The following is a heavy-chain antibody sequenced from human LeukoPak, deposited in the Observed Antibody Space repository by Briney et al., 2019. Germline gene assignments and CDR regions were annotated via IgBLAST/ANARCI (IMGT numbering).Heavy chain of an antibody. CDR3: ARGTARAYCGGDCYSHDVFDV. CDR2: SYISGST. D-gene: IGHD2-21*02. CDR1: GGSFSSGSYY. Sequence: SETLPLTCTVSGGSFSSGSYYWSWIGQPAGKGLEWFGRSYISGSTNSNPSLKSRVTLSVDTSQHHLSLQLSSVTAADTAVYYCARGTARAYCGGDCYSHDVFDVWGQGTMVTVSS. J-gene: IGHJ3*01. V-gene: IGHV4-61*02.